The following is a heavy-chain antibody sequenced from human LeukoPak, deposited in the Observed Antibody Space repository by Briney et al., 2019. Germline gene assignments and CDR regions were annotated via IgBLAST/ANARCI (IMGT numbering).Heavy chain of an antibody. CDR2: IYYSGST. D-gene: IGHD3-9*01. V-gene: IGHV4-39*01. J-gene: IGHJ4*02. CDR1: GGSISSSSYY. CDR3: ASHGSLRHFDRE. Sequence: SETLSLTCTVSGGSISSSSYYWRWIRQPPGRGLEWIGSIYYSGSTYYNPSLKTRVTISVDTSKNQFSLKLSSVTAADTAVYYCASHGSLRHFDREWGQGTLVTVSS.